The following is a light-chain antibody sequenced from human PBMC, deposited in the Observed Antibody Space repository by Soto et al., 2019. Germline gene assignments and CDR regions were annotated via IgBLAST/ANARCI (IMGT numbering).Light chain of an antibody. CDR2: SNN. J-gene: IGLJ1*01. Sequence: QAVVTQPPSASGTPGQRVTISCSGSSSNIGSNTINWYQQLPGTAPKLLIYSNNQRPSGVPDRFSGSKSGTSASLAISGLQSEDEADYYCAAWEDRLNGYVFGTGTKLTVL. V-gene: IGLV1-44*01. CDR3: AAWEDRLNGYV. CDR1: SSNIGSNT.